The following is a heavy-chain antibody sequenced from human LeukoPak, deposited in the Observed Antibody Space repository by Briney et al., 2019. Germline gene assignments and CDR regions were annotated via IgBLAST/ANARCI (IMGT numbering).Heavy chain of an antibody. V-gene: IGHV4-59*11. CDR2: IYYSGST. Sequence: PSETLSLTCIVSSGSISGHYWSWIRQPPGKGLEWIGYIYYSGSTNHNPSLKSRVTISVDTSNNQFSLKLSSVTAADTAVYYCSRDGYSYGRGGYYYMDVWGKGTTVTVSS. J-gene: IGHJ6*03. CDR1: SGSISGHY. CDR3: SRDGYSYGRGGYYYMDV. D-gene: IGHD5-18*01.